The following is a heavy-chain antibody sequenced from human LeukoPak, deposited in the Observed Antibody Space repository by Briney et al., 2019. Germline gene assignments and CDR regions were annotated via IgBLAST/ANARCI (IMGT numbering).Heavy chain of an antibody. CDR1: GGSISSGSYF. CDR3: AREPPRGGSYYNAFDI. D-gene: IGHD1-26*01. V-gene: IGHV4-61*02. CDR2: IYRSGST. Sequence: PSETLSLTCTVSGGSISSGSYFWNWIRQPAGKGLEWIGRIYRSGSTNYNPSLKSRVTISVDTSKNQFSLKLSSVTAADTAVYYCAREPPRGGSYYNAFDIWGQGTMVTVSS. J-gene: IGHJ3*02.